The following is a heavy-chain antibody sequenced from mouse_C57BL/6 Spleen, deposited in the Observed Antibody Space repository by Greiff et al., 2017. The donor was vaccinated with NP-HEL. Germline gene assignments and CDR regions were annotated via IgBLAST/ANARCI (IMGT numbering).Heavy chain of an antibody. CDR1: GFTFSSYG. Sequence: EVKVVESGGDLVKPGGSLKLSCAASGFTFSSYGMSWVRQTPDKRLEWVATISSGGSYTYYPDSVKGRFTISRDNAKNTLYLQMSSLKSEDTAMYYCARHGYYDYYAMDYWGQGTSVTVSS. V-gene: IGHV5-6*01. CDR2: ISSGGSYT. J-gene: IGHJ4*01. D-gene: IGHD2-1*01. CDR3: ARHGYYDYYAMDY.